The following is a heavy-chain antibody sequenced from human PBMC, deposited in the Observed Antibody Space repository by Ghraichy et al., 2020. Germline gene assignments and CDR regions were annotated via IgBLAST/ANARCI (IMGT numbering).Heavy chain of an antibody. V-gene: IGHV1-46*01. CDR1: GYTFTSYY. D-gene: IGHD6-6*01. Sequence: ASVKVSCKASGYTFTSYYMHWVRQAPGQGLEWMGIINPSGGSTSYAQKFQGRVTMTRDTSTSTVYMELSSLRSEDTAVYYCARDQSEYSSSSHYYYGMDVWGQGTTVTVSS. CDR3: ARDQSEYSSSSHYYYGMDV. CDR2: INPSGGST. J-gene: IGHJ6*02.